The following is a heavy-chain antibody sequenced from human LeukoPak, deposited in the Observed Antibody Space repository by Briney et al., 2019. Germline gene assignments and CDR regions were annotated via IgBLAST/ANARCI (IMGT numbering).Heavy chain of an antibody. CDR2: ISSSSSYI. J-gene: IGHJ6*03. V-gene: IGHV3-21*01. CDR1: GFTFSGYA. D-gene: IGHD3-9*01. CDR3: ARLVRLRYFDWSYYMDV. Sequence: GGSLRLSCAASGFTFSGYAMTWVRQAPGKGLEWVSSISSSSSYIYYADSVKGRFTISRDNAKNSLYLQMNSLRAEDTAVYYCARLVRLRYFDWSYYMDVWGKGTTVTVSS.